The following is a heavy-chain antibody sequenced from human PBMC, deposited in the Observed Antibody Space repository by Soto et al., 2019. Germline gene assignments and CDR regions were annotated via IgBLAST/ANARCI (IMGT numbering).Heavy chain of an antibody. Sequence: QVHLVQSGAEVKKPGASVKVSCKASGKSLTSYAIHWVRQAPGQRLEWMGWVKAGNGYTQPSQKFQSRVSITSDTSASADYMELRSLTSEDTAVYYCALSVGCGWIFDYWGQGTLVAVAS. D-gene: IGHD6-19*01. CDR2: VKAGNGYT. CDR3: ALSVGCGWIFDY. V-gene: IGHV1-3*01. J-gene: IGHJ4*02. CDR1: GKSLTSYA.